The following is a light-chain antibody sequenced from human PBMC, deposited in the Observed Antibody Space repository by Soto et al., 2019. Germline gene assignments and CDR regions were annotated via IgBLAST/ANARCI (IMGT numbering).Light chain of an antibody. V-gene: IGLV2-23*02. J-gene: IGLJ1*01. CDR2: EVS. CDR1: SNYNL. Sequence: QSVLTQPASVSGSPGQSITISCTGTSNYNLVSWYQQHPGKAPKLVIYEVSERPSGVSNRFSGSKSGNTASLTISGLQAEVEADYYWCSYPGSSILYVFGTGTKVTVL. CDR3: CSYPGSSILYV.